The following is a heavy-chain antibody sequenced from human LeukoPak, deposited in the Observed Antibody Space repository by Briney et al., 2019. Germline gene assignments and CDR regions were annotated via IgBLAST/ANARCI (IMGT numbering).Heavy chain of an antibody. D-gene: IGHD2/OR15-2a*01. CDR3: ARDWFHAIDY. J-gene: IGHJ4*02. Sequence: GGSLRLSCAASGFTFSDTWMHWVRHAPGEGLVWVSRIRSDGSDTRYAESVKGRFTISRDNAKNTLYLQMNSLRAEDTAVYCCARDWFHAIDYWGQGTLVTVSS. CDR2: IRSDGSDT. V-gene: IGHV3-74*01. CDR1: GFTFSDTW.